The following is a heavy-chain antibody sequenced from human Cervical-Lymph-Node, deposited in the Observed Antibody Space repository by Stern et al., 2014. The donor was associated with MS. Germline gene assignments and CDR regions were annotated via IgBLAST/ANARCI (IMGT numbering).Heavy chain of an antibody. Sequence: QVQLVQSGAEVRKPGASVKVSCKASGYTFSSYDINWVRQATGQGLEWMGWMNPNSGNTAYAQKVQGRVTMTRNSPINTAYMELNGLRSEDTAVYYCVREFGETVVAGLVDAFDVWGQGTKVTVSS. CDR3: VREFGETVVAGLVDAFDV. J-gene: IGHJ3*01. D-gene: IGHD2-15*01. CDR2: MNPNSGNT. V-gene: IGHV1-8*02. CDR1: GYTFSSYD.